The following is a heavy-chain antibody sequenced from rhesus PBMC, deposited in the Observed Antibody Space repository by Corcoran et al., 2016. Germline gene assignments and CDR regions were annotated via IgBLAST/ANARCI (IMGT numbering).Heavy chain of an antibody. V-gene: IGHV4-76*01. CDR3: ARDRAAAGRFDY. Sequence: QVQLQESGPGVVKPSETLSLTCAVSGGSISGGYDWSWIRQPPGKELVWIGYIYGSRGSTNYNPSLENRVTILKDASKNEFSLKLSSVTAADTAVYYCARDRAAAGRFDYWGQGVLVTVSS. J-gene: IGHJ4*01. D-gene: IGHD6-31*01. CDR2: IYGSRGST. CDR1: GGSISGGYD.